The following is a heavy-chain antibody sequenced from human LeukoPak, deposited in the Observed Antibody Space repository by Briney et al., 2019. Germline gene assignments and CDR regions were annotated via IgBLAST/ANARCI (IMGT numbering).Heavy chain of an antibody. J-gene: IGHJ4*02. Sequence: SETLSLTCTVSGGSISSGDYYWSWIRQPPGKGLEWIGYIYYSGSTYYNPSLKSRVTISVDTSKNQFSLKLSSVTAADTAVYYCARGLPYYDFWSGKGGFDYWGQGTLVTVSS. D-gene: IGHD3-3*01. CDR1: GGSISSGDYY. CDR3: ARGLPYYDFWSGKGGFDY. CDR2: IYYSGST. V-gene: IGHV4-30-4*08.